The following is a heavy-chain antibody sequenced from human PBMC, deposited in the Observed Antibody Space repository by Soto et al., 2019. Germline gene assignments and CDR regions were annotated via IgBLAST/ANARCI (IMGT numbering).Heavy chain of an antibody. CDR1: GFTFSSYA. D-gene: IGHD3-22*01. CDR3: AKSRAGYYDSSGYLFPFDY. V-gene: IGHV3-23*01. CDR2: ISGSGGST. J-gene: IGHJ4*02. Sequence: GGSLRLSCAASGFTFSSYAMSWVRQAPGKGLEWVSAISGSGGSTYYADSVKGRFTISRDNSKNTLYLQMNSLRAEDTAVYYCAKSRAGYYDSSGYLFPFDYWGQGTLVTVSS.